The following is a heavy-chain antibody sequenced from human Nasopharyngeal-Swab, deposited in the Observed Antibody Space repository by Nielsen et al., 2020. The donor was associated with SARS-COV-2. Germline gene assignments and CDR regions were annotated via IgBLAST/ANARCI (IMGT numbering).Heavy chain of an antibody. V-gene: IGHV3-23*01. CDR3: ARDGELGSYYQDY. D-gene: IGHD1-26*01. J-gene: IGHJ4*02. CDR2: ISGSGGST. CDR1: GFTFSSYA. Sequence: GGSLRLSCAASGFTFSSYAMSWVRQAPGKGLEWVSAISGSGGSTYYADSVKGRFTISRDNSKNTLYLQMNSLRAEDTAVYYCARDGELGSYYQDYWGQGTLVTVSS.